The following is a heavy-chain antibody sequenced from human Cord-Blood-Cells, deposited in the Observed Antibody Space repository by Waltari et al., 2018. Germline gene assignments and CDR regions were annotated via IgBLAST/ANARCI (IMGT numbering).Heavy chain of an antibody. CDR1: GSPSGAPA. CDR3: TSTGY. CDR2: IRSKANSYAT. Sequence: EVQLVESGGGLVQPGGSRKRPFAASGSPSGAPALHWVRQAPGKGLEWVGRIRSKANSYATAYAASVKGRFTISRDDSKNTAYLQMNSLKTEDTAVYYCTSTGYWGQGTLVTVSS. J-gene: IGHJ4*02. V-gene: IGHV3-73*01.